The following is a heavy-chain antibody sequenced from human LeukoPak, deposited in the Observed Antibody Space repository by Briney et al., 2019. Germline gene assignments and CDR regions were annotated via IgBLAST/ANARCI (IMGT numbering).Heavy chain of an antibody. Sequence: GESLKISCQGSGYSFTTYWIGWVRQMPGKGLEWTGMFYPGDSDSRYSPSLQGQVTMSADKSSSTAYLQWSSLKASDTAMYYCARPRSPYDGSFDAFNIWGQGTMVTVSS. J-gene: IGHJ3*02. CDR2: FYPGDSDS. CDR1: GYSFTTYW. V-gene: IGHV5-51*01. D-gene: IGHD3-22*01. CDR3: ARPRSPYDGSFDAFNI.